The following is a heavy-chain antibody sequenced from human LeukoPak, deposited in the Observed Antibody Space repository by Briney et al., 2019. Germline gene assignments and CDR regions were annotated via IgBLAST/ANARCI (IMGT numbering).Heavy chain of an antibody. J-gene: IGHJ4*02. D-gene: IGHD3-9*01. CDR1: GFPFSSYA. CDR2: ISGGNGNTYYA. CDR3: AKFYDILTGYFDY. V-gene: IGHV3-23*01. Sequence: GGSLRLSCAASGFPFSSYAMSWVRQSPGKGLEWVSAISGGNGNTYYAYYADSVRGRFTISRDSSKNTLYLQMNSLRAEDAAVYYCAKFYDILTGYFDYWGQGTLVTVSS.